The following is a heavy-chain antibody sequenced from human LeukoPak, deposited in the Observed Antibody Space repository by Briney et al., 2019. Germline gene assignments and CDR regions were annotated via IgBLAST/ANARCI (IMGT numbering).Heavy chain of an antibody. CDR3: ATRPTPPYYYYYMDV. V-gene: IGHV4-34*01. CDR2: INHSGST. D-gene: IGHD4-23*01. Sequence: SETLSLTCVVSGGSFSGYYWNWIRQPPGKGLEWIGEINHSGSTNYNPSLKSRVTISVDTSKNQFSLKLNSVTAADTAVYYCATRPTPPYYYYYMDVWGKGTTVTVSS. CDR1: GGSFSGYY. J-gene: IGHJ6*03.